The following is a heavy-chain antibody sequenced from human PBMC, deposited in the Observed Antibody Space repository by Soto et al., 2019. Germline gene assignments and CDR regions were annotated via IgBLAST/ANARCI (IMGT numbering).Heavy chain of an antibody. Sequence: GGSLRLSCAASGFTFRSYWMHWVRQTPGTGLVGVSRINNDGRTTIYADSVKGRFSISRDNTKNTLYLEMNSLRGEDTALYYCARGILGYYYAMDVWGEGTTVTVS. CDR3: ARGILGYYYAMDV. CDR2: INNDGRTT. CDR1: GFTFRSYW. V-gene: IGHV3-74*01. J-gene: IGHJ6*02.